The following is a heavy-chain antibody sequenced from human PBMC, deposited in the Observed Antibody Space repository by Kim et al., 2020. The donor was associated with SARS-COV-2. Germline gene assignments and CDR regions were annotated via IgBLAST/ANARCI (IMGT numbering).Heavy chain of an antibody. D-gene: IGHD6-13*01. CDR3: ARGVEYSSRFDY. CDR2: MNPNSGNT. Sequence: ASVKVSCKASGYTFTSYDINWVRQATGQGLEWMGWMNPNSGNTGYAQKFQGRVTMTRNTSINTAYMELSSLTSEDTAVYYCARGVEYSSRFDYWGQGTLVTVSS. CDR1: GYTFTSYD. J-gene: IGHJ4*02. V-gene: IGHV1-8*01.